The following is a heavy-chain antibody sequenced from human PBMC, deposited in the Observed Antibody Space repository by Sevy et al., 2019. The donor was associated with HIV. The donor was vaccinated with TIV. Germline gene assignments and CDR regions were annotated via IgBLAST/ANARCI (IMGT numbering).Heavy chain of an antibody. V-gene: IGHV4-59*08. J-gene: IGHJ5*01. CDR3: AGENAWGRGYS. CDR2: IYYNGHV. CDR1: GGSITSLY. Sequence: SETLSLTCTVSGGSITSLYWNWIRQPPGKGLEWIANIYYNGHVNYNPALKSRVTLSLDTSKNQFSLRLSSVTAADTAMYYCAGENAWGRGYSRGQGTLVTVSS. D-gene: IGHD1-26*01.